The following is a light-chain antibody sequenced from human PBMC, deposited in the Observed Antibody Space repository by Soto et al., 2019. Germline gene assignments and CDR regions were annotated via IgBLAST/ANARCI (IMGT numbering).Light chain of an antibody. CDR3: QQYNNWPPLT. J-gene: IGKJ4*01. V-gene: IGKV3-15*01. Sequence: EIVMTQSPATLSVSPGDRATLSCRASQSVSTNLAWYQQNPGQAPRLLIYGASTRATGIPARFSGSGSGTEFTLTISSLQSEDFALYYGQQYNNWPPLTFGGGTKVEIK. CDR2: GAS. CDR1: QSVSTN.